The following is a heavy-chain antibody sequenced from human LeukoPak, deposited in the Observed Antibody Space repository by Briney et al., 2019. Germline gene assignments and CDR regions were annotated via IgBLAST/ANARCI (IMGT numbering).Heavy chain of an antibody. CDR1: GFTFSNYW. CDR3: ATYRQVLLPFES. D-gene: IGHD2-8*02. Sequence: QSGGSLRLSCAASGFTFSNYWMHWVRQAPGKGLVWVSRIYNDGSSTSYADSVKGRFTISRDNSKSTLSLQMNSLRAEDTAIYYCATYRQVLLPFESWGQGTLVTVSS. CDR2: IYNDGSST. V-gene: IGHV3-74*01. J-gene: IGHJ4*02.